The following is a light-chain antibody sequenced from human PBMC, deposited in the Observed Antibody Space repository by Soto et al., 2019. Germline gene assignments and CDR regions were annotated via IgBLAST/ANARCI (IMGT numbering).Light chain of an antibody. CDR2: KAS. V-gene: IGKV1-5*03. CDR1: QGISSW. CDR3: QQSSNWPRT. Sequence: DIQMTQSPSSVSASVGDRVTITCRASQGISSWLAWYQQKPGKAPKLLIYKASSLEGGVPSRFSGSGSGTEFTLTISSLQPDDFAVYYCQQSSNWPRTFGQGTKVDIK. J-gene: IGKJ1*01.